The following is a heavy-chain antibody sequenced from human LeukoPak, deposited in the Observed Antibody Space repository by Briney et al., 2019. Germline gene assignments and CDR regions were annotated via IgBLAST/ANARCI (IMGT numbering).Heavy chain of an antibody. J-gene: IGHJ3*02. V-gene: IGHV4-59*01. Sequence: SETLSLTCTVSGGSISSYYWSWIRQPPGKGLEWIGYIYYSGSTNYNPSLKSRVTISVDTSKNQFSLKLSSVTAADTAVCYCARYVDAFDIWGQGTMVTVSS. CDR3: ARYVDAFDI. D-gene: IGHD3-16*01. CDR1: GGSISSYY. CDR2: IYYSGST.